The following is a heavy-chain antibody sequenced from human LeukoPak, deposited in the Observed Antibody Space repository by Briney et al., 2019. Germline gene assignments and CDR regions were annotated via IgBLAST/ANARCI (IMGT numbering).Heavy chain of an antibody. CDR2: INPNSGGT. Sequence: GASVKVSCKASGYTFTGYYMHWVRQAPGQGLEWMGWINPNSGGTNYAQKFQGRVTMTRDTSISTAYMELSRLRSDDTAVYYCARECYCSGGCCYSQWFDPWGQGTLVTVSS. J-gene: IGHJ5*02. CDR3: ARECYCSGGCCYSQWFDP. D-gene: IGHD2-15*01. CDR1: GYTFTGYY. V-gene: IGHV1-2*02.